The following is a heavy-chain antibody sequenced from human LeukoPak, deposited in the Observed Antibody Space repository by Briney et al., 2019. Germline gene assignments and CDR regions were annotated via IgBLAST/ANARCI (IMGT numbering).Heavy chain of an antibody. CDR3: VQDGPLRSDY. CDR1: GASISTYY. Sequence: PSETLSLTCTVSGASISTYYGSWIRQPAGKGLEWMGRIFASGSTNYNPSLKSRIAMSVDTSKNQFSLNLTSVTAADTAMYYCVQDGPLRSDYWGQGTLVTVSS. V-gene: IGHV4-4*07. J-gene: IGHJ4*02. CDR2: IFASGST. D-gene: IGHD5/OR15-5a*01.